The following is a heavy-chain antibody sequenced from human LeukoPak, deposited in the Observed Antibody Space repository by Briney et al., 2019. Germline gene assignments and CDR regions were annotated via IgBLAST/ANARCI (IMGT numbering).Heavy chain of an antibody. CDR2: INRVGSPI. V-gene: IGHV3-48*03. J-gene: IGHJ4*02. CDR3: ARYGRYSDY. D-gene: IGHD3-9*01. Sequence: GGSLRLSCAASGFTFSTYEMNWVREAPGKGREGASYINRVGSPIYYADSVKGRFTISRGNAKNSLYLQMNSLRAEDTAVYYCARYGRYSDYWGQGTLVTVSS. CDR1: GFTFSTYE.